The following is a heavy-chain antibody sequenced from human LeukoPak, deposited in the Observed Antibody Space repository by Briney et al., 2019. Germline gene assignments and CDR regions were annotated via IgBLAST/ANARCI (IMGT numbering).Heavy chain of an antibody. J-gene: IGHJ4*02. V-gene: IGHV3-23*01. CDR3: AKDELIAVAGTFFQSYDY. CDR2: ISGSGGST. Sequence: GGSLRLSCAASGFTFSSYAMSWVRQAPGKGLEWVSAISGSGGSTYYADPVRGRFTISRDNSKNTLYLQMNSLRAEDTAVYYCAKDELIAVAGTFFQSYDYWGQGTLVTVSS. D-gene: IGHD6-19*01. CDR1: GFTFSSYA.